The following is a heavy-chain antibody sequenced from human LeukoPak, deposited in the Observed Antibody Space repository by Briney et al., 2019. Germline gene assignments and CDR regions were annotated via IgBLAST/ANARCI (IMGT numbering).Heavy chain of an antibody. J-gene: IGHJ4*02. V-gene: IGHV3-23*01. CDR1: GFTFSSYA. CDR3: AKRDIVVVPAANIDY. D-gene: IGHD2-2*01. Sequence: GGSLRLSCAASGFTFSSYAMSWVRQAPGKGLEWVSSISGSGGSTYDADSVKGRFTISRDNSKNTLYLQMNSLKADDTAVYYCAKRDIVVVPAANIDYWGQGTLVTVSS. CDR2: ISGSGGST.